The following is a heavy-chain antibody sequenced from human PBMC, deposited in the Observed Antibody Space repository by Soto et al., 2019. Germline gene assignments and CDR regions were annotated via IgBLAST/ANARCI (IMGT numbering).Heavy chain of an antibody. Sequence: QVQLVQSGAEVKKPGASVKVSCKASGYTLNTYGITWVRQAPGQGLEWMGWISANNDHTNYPQKLQGRVTMTTDTTTSTAYMELRSLTSDATAGYYCARGTYFDYWGQGTLVTVSS. CDR2: ISANNDHT. J-gene: IGHJ4*02. CDR3: ARGTYFDY. CDR1: GYTLNTYG. V-gene: IGHV1-18*01.